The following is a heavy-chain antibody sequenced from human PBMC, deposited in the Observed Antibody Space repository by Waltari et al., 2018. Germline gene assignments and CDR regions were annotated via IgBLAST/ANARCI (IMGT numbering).Heavy chain of an antibody. CDR3: ASSVDPAATGY. J-gene: IGHJ4*02. D-gene: IGHD2-2*01. CDR1: GYSISSGYY. V-gene: IGHV4-38-2*01. Sequence: QVQLQESGPGLVKPSETLSLTCAVSGYSISSGYYWGWIRQPPGKGLEWIGSIYHSGSTYYNPSLKSRVTISVDTSKNQFSLKLSSVTAADTAVYYCASSVDPAATGYWGQGTLVTVSS. CDR2: IYHSGST.